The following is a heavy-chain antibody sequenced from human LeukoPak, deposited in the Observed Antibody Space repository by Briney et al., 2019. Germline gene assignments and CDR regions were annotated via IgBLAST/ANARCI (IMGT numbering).Heavy chain of an antibody. J-gene: IGHJ4*02. Sequence: SETLSLTCTVSGGSISSEVYYWGWIRQPPGKGLEWIGSIYYSGSTYYNPSLKSRVTISVDTSKNQFSLKLSSVTATDTAVYYCARQIAVTANFDYWGQGTLVTVSS. CDR2: IYYSGST. V-gene: IGHV4-39*01. D-gene: IGHD4-17*01. CDR3: ARQIAVTANFDY. CDR1: GGSISSEVYY.